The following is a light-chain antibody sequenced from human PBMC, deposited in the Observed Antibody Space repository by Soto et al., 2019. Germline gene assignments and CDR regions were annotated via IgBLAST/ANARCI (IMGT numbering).Light chain of an antibody. CDR3: QQYAKIPRFT. CDR1: QSVSNSY. J-gene: IGKJ3*01. V-gene: IGKV3-20*01. Sequence: DIVLTQSPGTLSLSPGERATLSCRASQSVSNSYLAWYQQKPGQAPRLLIYGASSRAAGIPDRFSGSGSGTDLTLDISRLEPEDFAVYYCQQYAKIPRFTFGPGTTVDI. CDR2: GAS.